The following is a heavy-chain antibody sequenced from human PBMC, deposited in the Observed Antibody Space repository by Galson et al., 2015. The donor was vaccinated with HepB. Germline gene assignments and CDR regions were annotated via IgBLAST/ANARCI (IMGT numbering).Heavy chain of an antibody. CDR2: MNPNSGNA. CDR1: GYTFTSYD. CDR3: ARGPEAFRPFWSGYTYYYYYYYMDV. D-gene: IGHD3-3*01. J-gene: IGHJ6*03. Sequence: SVKVSCKASGYTFTSYDINWVRQATGQGLEWMGWMNPNSGNAGYAQKFQGRVTMTRNTSISTAYMELSSLRSEDTAVYYCARGPEAFRPFWSGYTYYYYYYYMDVWGKGTTVTVSS. V-gene: IGHV1-8*01.